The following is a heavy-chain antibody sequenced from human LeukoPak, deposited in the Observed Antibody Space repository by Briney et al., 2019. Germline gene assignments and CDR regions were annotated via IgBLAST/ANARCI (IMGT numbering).Heavy chain of an antibody. Sequence: GGSLRLSCAASGFTFSSYSMNWVRQAPGKGPEWVSSISSSSSYIYYADSVKGRFTISRDNAKNSLYLQMNSLRAEDTAVYYCAIDGPRIDYWGQGTLVTVSS. V-gene: IGHV3-21*01. CDR1: GFTFSSYS. CDR3: AIDGPRIDY. CDR2: ISSSSSYI. J-gene: IGHJ4*02.